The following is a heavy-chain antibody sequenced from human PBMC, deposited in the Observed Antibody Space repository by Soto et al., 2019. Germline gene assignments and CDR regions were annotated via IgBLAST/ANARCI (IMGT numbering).Heavy chain of an antibody. CDR2: IYHSGST. CDR1: GGSISSSSYY. Sequence: QLQLQESGPGLVKPSETLSLTCTVSGGSISSSSYYWGWIRQPPGKGLEWIGTIYHSGSTYYKPSLKSRVTTSVYTSKNQFSLKLNSVTAADPAIYYCAREMGGSIDYWGQGTLVTVSS. J-gene: IGHJ4*02. CDR3: AREMGGSIDY. D-gene: IGHD1-26*01. V-gene: IGHV4-39*01.